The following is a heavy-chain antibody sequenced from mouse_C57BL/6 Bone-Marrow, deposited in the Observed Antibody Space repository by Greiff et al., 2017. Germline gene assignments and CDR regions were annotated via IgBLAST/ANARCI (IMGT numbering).Heavy chain of an antibody. CDR1: GYSITSGYY. CDR2: ISYDGSN. Sequence: DVKLQESGPGLVKPSQSLSLTCSVTGYSITSGYYWNWIRQFPGNKLEWMGYISYDGSNNYNPSLKNRISITRDTSKNQFFLKLNSVTTEDTATYYCARVRWFFYAMDYWGQGTSVTVSS. D-gene: IGHD2-3*01. CDR3: ARVRWFFYAMDY. J-gene: IGHJ4*01. V-gene: IGHV3-6*01.